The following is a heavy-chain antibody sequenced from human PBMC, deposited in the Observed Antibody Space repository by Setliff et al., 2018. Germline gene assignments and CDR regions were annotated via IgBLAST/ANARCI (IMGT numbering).Heavy chain of an antibody. D-gene: IGHD6-6*01. CDR2: IMPIFGST. CDR3: APSHQYSSSPFDY. Sequence: SVKVSCKASGGSFSSFSIHWVRQAPGQGLEWMGRIMPIFGSTNYAQNFQGRVTITADKSTSTAYMELSSLRSEDTAVYYCAPSHQYSSSPFDYWGQGTLVTVS. CDR1: GGSFSSFS. J-gene: IGHJ4*02. V-gene: IGHV1-69*08.